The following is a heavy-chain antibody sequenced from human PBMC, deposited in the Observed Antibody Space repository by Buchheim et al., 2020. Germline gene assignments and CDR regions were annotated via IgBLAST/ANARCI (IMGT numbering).Heavy chain of an antibody. CDR2: TNSDGSST. CDR3: ARGRGAEGRGFDY. V-gene: IGHV3-74*03. D-gene: IGHD3-16*01. J-gene: IGHJ4*02. Sequence: EVQVVESGGGLVQPGGSLRLSCAASGFTFSSYWMHWVRQAPGKGLVWVSRTNSDGSSTTYAGSVKGRFTISRDNAKNTLYLQVNGLRAYDTAVYYCARGRGAEGRGFDYWGQGTL. CDR1: GFTFSSYW.